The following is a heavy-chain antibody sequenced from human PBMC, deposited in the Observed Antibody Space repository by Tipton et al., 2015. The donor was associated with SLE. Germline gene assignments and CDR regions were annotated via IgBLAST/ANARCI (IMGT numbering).Heavy chain of an antibody. Sequence: GLVKPSQTLSLTCAISGDSVSSNSAAWNWIRQSPSRGLEWLGRTYYRSKWYNDYAVSVKSRITINPDTSKNQFSLQLNSVTPEDTAVYYCTRYYSSSQAELDAFDIWGQGTMVTVSS. CDR3: TRYYSSSQAELDAFDI. CDR1: GDSVSSNSAA. D-gene: IGHD6-13*01. J-gene: IGHJ3*02. CDR2: TYYRSKWYN. V-gene: IGHV6-1*01.